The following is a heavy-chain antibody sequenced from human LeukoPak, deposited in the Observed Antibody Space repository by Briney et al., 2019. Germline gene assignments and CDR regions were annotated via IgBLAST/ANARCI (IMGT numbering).Heavy chain of an antibody. CDR2: IDQGGSQQ. D-gene: IGHD4-11*01. V-gene: IGHV3-7*01. J-gene: IGHJ4*02. CDR1: GFTFSSYA. Sequence: GGSLRLSCAASGFTFSSYAMSWVRQAPGKGLEWVANIDQGGSQQYYVDSVKGRFTISRDNAKNSLYLQMNSLRAEDTAIYYCARSPDTGTVDYWGQGTLATVSA. CDR3: ARSPDTGTVDY.